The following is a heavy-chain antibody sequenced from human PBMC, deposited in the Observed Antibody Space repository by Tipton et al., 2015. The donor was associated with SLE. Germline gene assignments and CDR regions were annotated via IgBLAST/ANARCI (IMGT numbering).Heavy chain of an antibody. Sequence: WSWVRQPPGKGLEWIGEVSHSRSTNYNPSLKSRGTISLDTSNNQFSLRLSSVTAADTAVYYCARGGLGYYYYGMDVWGQGTTVTVSS. CDR2: VSHSRST. V-gene: IGHV4-34*01. D-gene: IGHD3/OR15-3a*01. J-gene: IGHJ6*02. CDR3: ARGGLGYYYYGMDV.